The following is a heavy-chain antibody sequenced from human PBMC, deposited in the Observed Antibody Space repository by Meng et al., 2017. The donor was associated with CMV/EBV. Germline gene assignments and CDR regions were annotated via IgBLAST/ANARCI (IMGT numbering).Heavy chain of an antibody. J-gene: IGHJ4*02. CDR2: ISYDGSNK. V-gene: IGHV3-30-3*01. CDR1: GFTFSSYA. CDR3: ARVLGRFLEWLPFDY. D-gene: IGHD3-3*01. Sequence: SGFTFSSYAMHWVRQDPGKGLEWVAVISYDGSNKYYADSVKGRFTISRDNSKNKLYLQMNSLRDEDTDVYYCARVLGRFLEWLPFDYWGQGTLVTVSS.